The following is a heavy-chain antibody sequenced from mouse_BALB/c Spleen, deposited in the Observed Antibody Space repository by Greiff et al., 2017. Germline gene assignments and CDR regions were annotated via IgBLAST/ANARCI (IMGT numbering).Heavy chain of an antibody. CDR2: IDPANGNT. Sequence: VQLKESGAELVKPGASVKLSCTASGFNIKDTYMHWVKQRPEQGLEWIGRIDPANGNTKYDPKFQGKATITADTSSNTAYLQLSSLTSEDTAVYYCTLRREAYWGQGTLVTVSA. CDR3: TLRREAY. V-gene: IGHV14-3*02. D-gene: IGHD2-4*01. J-gene: IGHJ3*01. CDR1: GFNIKDTY.